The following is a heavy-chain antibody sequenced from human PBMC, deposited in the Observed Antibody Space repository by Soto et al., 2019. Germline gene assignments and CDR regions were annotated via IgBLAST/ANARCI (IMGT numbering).Heavy chain of an antibody. J-gene: IGHJ4*02. D-gene: IGHD5-18*01. CDR1: GFTFSNYK. CDR2: VSSTSGYI. Sequence: GGSLRLSCAVFGFTFSNYKMSWVRQAPGKGLEWVSSVSSTSGYIYYGDSVKGRFTISRDNAKNSLYLQMNSLRAEDTAVYYCARANVDTSVVNEYYFDYWGQGTLVTVSS. V-gene: IGHV3-21*01. CDR3: ARANVDTSVVNEYYFDY.